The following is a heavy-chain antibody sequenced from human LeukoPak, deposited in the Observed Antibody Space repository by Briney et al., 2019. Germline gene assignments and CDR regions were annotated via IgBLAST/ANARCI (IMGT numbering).Heavy chain of an antibody. J-gene: IGHJ6*03. V-gene: IGHV4-59*01. D-gene: IGHD5-18*01. CDR2: IYYSGST. CDR3: ARTTEGGYTYDYFYYYYMDV. CDR1: GGSFSGYY. Sequence: SETLSLTCAVYGGSFSGYYWSWIRQPPGKGLEWIGYIYYSGSTNYNPSLKSRVTISVDTSKNQFSLKLSSVTAADTAVYYCARTTEGGYTYDYFYYYYMDVWGKGTTVTISS.